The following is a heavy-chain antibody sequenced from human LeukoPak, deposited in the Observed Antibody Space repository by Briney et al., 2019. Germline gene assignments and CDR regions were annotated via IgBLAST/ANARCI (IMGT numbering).Heavy chain of an antibody. CDR3: AREACNSGTCDAFDI. J-gene: IGHJ3*02. CDR2: IYYSGST. Sequence: SETLSLTCTVSGGSISSYYWSWIRQPPGKGLEWIGYIYYSGSTNYNPSLKSRVTISVDTSKNQFSLKLSSVTAADTAVYYCAREACNSGTCDAFDIWGQGTIVTVSS. V-gene: IGHV4-59*01. CDR1: GGSISSYY. D-gene: IGHD2/OR15-2a*01.